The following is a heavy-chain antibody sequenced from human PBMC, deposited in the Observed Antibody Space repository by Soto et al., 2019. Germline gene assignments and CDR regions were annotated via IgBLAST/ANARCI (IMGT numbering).Heavy chain of an antibody. Sequence: LETLSLTCTVSGGSISGFYWSWIRQPPGKGLEWIGYIYYNEITKDNPSLRSRITISADTSKNQFSLHLTSMTAEDTAVYYCARDGNWRLDYWGQGALVTVSS. V-gene: IGHV4-59*12. CDR1: GGSISGFY. J-gene: IGHJ4*02. CDR3: ARDGNWRLDY. D-gene: IGHD1-1*01. CDR2: IYYNEIT.